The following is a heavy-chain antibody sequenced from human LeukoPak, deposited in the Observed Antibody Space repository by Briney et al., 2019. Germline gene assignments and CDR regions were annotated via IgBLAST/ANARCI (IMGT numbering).Heavy chain of an antibody. V-gene: IGHV3-23*01. CDR3: AKSLAVPGSPDY. CDR1: GLTFTNSA. Sequence: GGSLRLSCAASGLTFTNSAMTWVRQAPGKGLEWVSTVSGSGGNTYYADSVKGRFTLSRDNSENTLYLQMNSLRAQDTAVYYCAKSLAVPGSPDYWGQGTLVTVSS. D-gene: IGHD6-19*01. J-gene: IGHJ4*02. CDR2: VSGSGGNT.